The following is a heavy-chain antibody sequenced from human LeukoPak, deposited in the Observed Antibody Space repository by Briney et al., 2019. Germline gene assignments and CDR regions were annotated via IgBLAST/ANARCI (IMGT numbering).Heavy chain of an antibody. J-gene: IGHJ4*02. D-gene: IGHD3-3*01. CDR2: INHSGST. CDR1: GGSFSGYY. Sequence: PSETLSLTCAVYGGSFSGYYWSWIRQPPGKGLEWIGEINHSGSTNYNPSLKSRVTISVDTSKNQFSLKLSSVTAADTAVYYCARHTPHSDLYDFWSGYYPNYFDYWGQGTLVTVSS. CDR3: ARHTPHSDLYDFWSGYYPNYFDY. V-gene: IGHV4-34*01.